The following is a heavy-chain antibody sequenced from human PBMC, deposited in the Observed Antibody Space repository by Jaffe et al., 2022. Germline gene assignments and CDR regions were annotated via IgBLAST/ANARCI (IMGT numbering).Heavy chain of an antibody. CDR3: ASSGYSSGWYGDFFDY. Sequence: QVQLQESGPGLVKPSETLSLTCTVSGGSVSSGSYYWSWIRQPPGKGLEWIGYIYYSGSTNYNPSLKSRVTISVDTSKNQFSLKLSSVTAADTAVYYCASSGYSSGWYGDFFDYWGQGTLVTVSS. CDR2: IYYSGST. V-gene: IGHV4-61*01. CDR1: GGSVSSGSYY. J-gene: IGHJ4*02. D-gene: IGHD6-19*01.